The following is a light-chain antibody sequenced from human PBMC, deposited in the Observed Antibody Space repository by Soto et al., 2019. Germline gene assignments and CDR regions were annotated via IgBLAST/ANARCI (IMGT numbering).Light chain of an antibody. CDR3: QQYYDWPLT. J-gene: IGKJ4*01. CDR1: QSVSSN. Sequence: EIVITQSPATLSVSPGERATLSCRASQSVSSNLAWYQQKPGQAPRLLIYGASTRATGIPARFSGSGSGTEFTLTISSLQPEDFVVYYCQQYYDWPLTFGGGTKVDIK. CDR2: GAS. V-gene: IGKV3-15*01.